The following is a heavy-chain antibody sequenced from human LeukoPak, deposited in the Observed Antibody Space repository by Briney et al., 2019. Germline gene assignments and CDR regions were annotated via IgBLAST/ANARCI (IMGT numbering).Heavy chain of an antibody. J-gene: IGHJ3*02. CDR2: INPNSGGT. Sequence: ASVKVSCKASGYTFTAYYMHWVRQAPGQGLEWMGWINPNSGGTNYAQKFQGRVTMTRDTSNSTAYMELSRLRSDDTAVYYCARDYYDSSGFGAFDIWGQGTMVTVSS. CDR1: GYTFTAYY. D-gene: IGHD3-22*01. CDR3: ARDYYDSSGFGAFDI. V-gene: IGHV1-2*02.